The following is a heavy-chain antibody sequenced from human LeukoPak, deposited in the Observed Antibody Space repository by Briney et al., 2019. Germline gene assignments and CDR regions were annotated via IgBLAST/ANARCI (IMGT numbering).Heavy chain of an antibody. J-gene: IGHJ6*03. Sequence: SVKVSCKASGGTFSSYAISWVRQAPGQGLEWMGRIIPILGIANYAQKFQGRVTITADKSTSTAYMELSSLRSEDTAVYYCARELTVTEGLYYYFHYMDVWGKGTTVTVSS. V-gene: IGHV1-69*04. D-gene: IGHD4-11*01. CDR3: ARELTVTEGLYYYFHYMDV. CDR1: GGTFSSYA. CDR2: IIPILGIA.